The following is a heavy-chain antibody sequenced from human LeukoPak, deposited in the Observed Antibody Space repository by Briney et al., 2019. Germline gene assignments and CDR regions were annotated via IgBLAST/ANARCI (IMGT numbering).Heavy chain of an antibody. CDR2: ISGSGGST. V-gene: IGHV3-23*01. CDR3: AKDHYDILTGYYPPKN. D-gene: IGHD3-9*01. Sequence: GGSLRLSCAASGFTFSSYAMSWVRQAPGKGLEWVSGISGSGGSTFYADSVKGRFTISRDNSKNTLYLQVNGLRAEDTAVYYCAKDHYDILTGYYPPKNWGQGTPVTVSS. J-gene: IGHJ4*02. CDR1: GFTFSSYA.